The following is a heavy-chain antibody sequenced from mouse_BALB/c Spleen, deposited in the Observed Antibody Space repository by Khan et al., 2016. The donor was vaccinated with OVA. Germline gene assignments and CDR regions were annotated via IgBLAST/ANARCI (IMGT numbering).Heavy chain of an antibody. Sequence: DVKLVESGGGLVKPGGSLILSCAASGFTFSNYAMSWVRQTPEKRLEWVASISSGGSTYYPDSVKGRFTISRDNARNILYLQMSSLRSEDTAMYYCARDYWFAYWGQVTLVTVSA. J-gene: IGHJ3*01. CDR3: ARDYWFAY. V-gene: IGHV5-6-5*01. CDR2: ISSGGST. CDR1: GFTFSNYA.